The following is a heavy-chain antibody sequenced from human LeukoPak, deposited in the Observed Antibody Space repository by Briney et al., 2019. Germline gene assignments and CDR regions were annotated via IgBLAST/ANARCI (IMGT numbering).Heavy chain of an antibody. CDR1: GGSISNYY. D-gene: IGHD3-22*01. CDR2: IYYTGNT. J-gene: IGHJ3*02. V-gene: IGHV4-59*01. Sequence: SETLSLTCTVSGGSISNYYWIWIRQPPGKGLEWIGYIYYTGNTNYNPSLKSRVTISVDTSKIQFSLMLFSVTAADTAVYYCARWNYDSSGHRPFDIWGQGTMVTVSS. CDR3: ARWNYDSSGHRPFDI.